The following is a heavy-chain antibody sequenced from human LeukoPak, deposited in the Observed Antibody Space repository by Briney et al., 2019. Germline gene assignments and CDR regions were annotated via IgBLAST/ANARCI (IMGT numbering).Heavy chain of an antibody. CDR2: IKQDGSEK. D-gene: IGHD6-13*01. CDR1: GFVFSDYS. Sequence: GGSLRLSCAASGFVFSDYSMNWVRQAPGKGLEWVANIKQDGSEKNYVDSVKGRFTISRDNAENSLFLQMNSLRVEDTAVYYCAREWQGGIAAAGTRIEGDYWGQGTLVAVSS. J-gene: IGHJ4*02. V-gene: IGHV3-7*01. CDR3: AREWQGGIAAAGTRIEGDY.